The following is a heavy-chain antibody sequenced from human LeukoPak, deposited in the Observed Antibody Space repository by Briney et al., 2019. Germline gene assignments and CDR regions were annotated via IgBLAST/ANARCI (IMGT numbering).Heavy chain of an antibody. CDR3: VKGDDYGDY. CDR1: GFTFSSSA. J-gene: IGHJ4*02. V-gene: IGHV3-64D*09. Sequence: GGSLPLSGLASGFTFSSSAMDGFRQAPGKGLDDVSTISRNGGSTYYAASVKGRFNISIDNPRSRLYLKMSSLRAEDTAVYYSVKGDDYGDYWGQGTLVTVSS. CDR2: ISRNGGST.